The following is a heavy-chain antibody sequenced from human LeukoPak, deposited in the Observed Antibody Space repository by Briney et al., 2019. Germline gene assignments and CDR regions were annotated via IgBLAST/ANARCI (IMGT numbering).Heavy chain of an antibody. J-gene: IGHJ4*02. Sequence: GGSLRLSCAASGFSLSDSHMHWVRQAPGKGLEWVGHIRSRRDNYATAYGVSVQGRFTISRDDSNNMAYLQMNSPTADDTAVYYCSRQTVSCHDFWGQGTLVTVSS. D-gene: IGHD2-2*01. CDR3: SRQTVSCHDF. V-gene: IGHV3-73*01. CDR1: GFSLSDSH. CDR2: IRSRRDNYAT.